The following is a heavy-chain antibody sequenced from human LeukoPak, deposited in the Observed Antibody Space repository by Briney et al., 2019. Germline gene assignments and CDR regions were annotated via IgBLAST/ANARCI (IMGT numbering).Heavy chain of an antibody. J-gene: IGHJ4*02. CDR1: GFTVSSNS. Sequence: GGSLRLSCTVSGFTVSSNSMSWVRQAPGKGLEWVSFIYSDNTHYSDSVKGRFTISRDNSKNTLYLQMNSLRAEDTAVYYCARGRYYGSGSYYELWYWGQGTLVTVSS. D-gene: IGHD3-10*01. CDR2: IYSDNT. CDR3: ARGRYYGSGSYYELWY. V-gene: IGHV3-66*03.